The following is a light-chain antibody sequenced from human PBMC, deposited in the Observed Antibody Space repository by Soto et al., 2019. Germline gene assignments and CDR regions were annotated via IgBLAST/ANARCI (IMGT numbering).Light chain of an antibody. Sequence: QSVLTQPPSASATPGQRVTISCSGSSSNIGSNSVNWYQQPPGTAPKLLIYSNDRRPSGVPDRFSGSKSGTSASLAISGLQSEDEADYYCAAWDDSLNGYVFGTGTKLTVL. CDR1: SSNIGSNS. CDR2: SND. CDR3: AAWDDSLNGYV. J-gene: IGLJ1*01. V-gene: IGLV1-44*01.